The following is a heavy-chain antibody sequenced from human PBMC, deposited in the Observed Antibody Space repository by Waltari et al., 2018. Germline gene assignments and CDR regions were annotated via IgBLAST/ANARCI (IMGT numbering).Heavy chain of an antibody. CDR3: ARRVGSGSYYNLDYYYMDV. CDR1: GGSISSYY. CDR2: IYYSGST. D-gene: IGHD3-10*01. J-gene: IGHJ6*03. Sequence: QVQLQESGSGLVKPSETLSLTCPVSGGSISSYYWSWIRQPPGKGLEWIGYIYYSGSTNYNPSLKSRVTISVDTSKNQFSLKLSSVTAADTAVYYCARRVGSGSYYNLDYYYMDVWGKGTTVTVSS. V-gene: IGHV4-59*01.